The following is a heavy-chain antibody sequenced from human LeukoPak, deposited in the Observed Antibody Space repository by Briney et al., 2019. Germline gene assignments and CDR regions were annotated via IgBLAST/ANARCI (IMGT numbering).Heavy chain of an antibody. D-gene: IGHD4-17*01. V-gene: IGHV4-59*08. Sequence: PSETLSLTCTVSGGSISDYYWSWTRQSPGKGPEWIGYIYYRGSTNYNPSLKSRVSMSIDTSKNQFSLRLSSVTAADTAVYYCARLATYGDYSDWGQGTLVTVSS. CDR2: IYYRGST. J-gene: IGHJ4*02. CDR1: GGSISDYY. CDR3: ARLATYGDYSD.